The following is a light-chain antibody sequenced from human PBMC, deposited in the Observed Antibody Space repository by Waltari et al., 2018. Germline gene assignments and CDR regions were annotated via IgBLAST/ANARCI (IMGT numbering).Light chain of an antibody. CDR3: TSLTSSNTYV. J-gene: IGLJ1*01. CDR2: DVS. V-gene: IGLV2-14*03. Sequence: QSALTQPASVSGSPGQSITISCSGTSSDIGKYNYVSWFQQHPGKAPKLMIYDVSNRPSGVSDRFSGSKSGNTASRTISGLQTEDESDYYCTSLTSSNTYVFGTGTKVTVL. CDR1: SSDIGKYNY.